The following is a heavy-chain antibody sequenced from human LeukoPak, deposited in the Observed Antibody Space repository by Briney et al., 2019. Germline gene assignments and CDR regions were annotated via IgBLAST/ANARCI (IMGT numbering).Heavy chain of an antibody. CDR2: ISSSSSTI. Sequence: GGSLRLSCAASGFTFSSYSMNWVRQAPGKGLEWVSYISSSSSTIYYADSVKGRFTISRDNSKNTLYLQMNSLRAEDTAVYYCAKGDTARENYYYYGMDVWGQGTTVTVSS. D-gene: IGHD5-18*01. CDR1: GFTFSSYS. CDR3: AKGDTARENYYYYGMDV. J-gene: IGHJ6*02. V-gene: IGHV3-48*01.